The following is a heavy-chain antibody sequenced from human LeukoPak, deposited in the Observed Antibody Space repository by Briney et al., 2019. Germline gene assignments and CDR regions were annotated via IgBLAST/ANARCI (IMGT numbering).Heavy chain of an antibody. CDR2: INPSGGST. V-gene: IGHV1-46*01. CDR3: ARGRSGYYYYMDV. D-gene: IGHD3-3*01. CDR1: GYTFTSYY. Sequence: ASVKVSCKASGYTFTSYYMHWVRQAPGQGLEWMGIINPSGGSTSYAQKFQGRVTMTRDTSISTAYMELSSLRSEDTAVYYCARGRSGYYYYMDVWGKGTTVTISS. J-gene: IGHJ6*03.